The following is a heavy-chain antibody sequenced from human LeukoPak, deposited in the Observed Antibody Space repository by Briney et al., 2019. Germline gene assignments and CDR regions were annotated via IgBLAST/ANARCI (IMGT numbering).Heavy chain of an antibody. V-gene: IGHV3-23*01. CDR1: GFMFSQHT. Sequence: GGSLRLSCAVSGFMFSQHTMSWVRQTPGKRLEWVSSISGSGDATRYADSVMGRFTISRDNAKNTLSLQMNSLRAEDTAVYYCAKSDCASDGCKLLNYWGQGTLVTASS. CDR3: AKSDCASDGCKLLNY. CDR2: ISGSGDAT. J-gene: IGHJ4*02. D-gene: IGHD3-10*01.